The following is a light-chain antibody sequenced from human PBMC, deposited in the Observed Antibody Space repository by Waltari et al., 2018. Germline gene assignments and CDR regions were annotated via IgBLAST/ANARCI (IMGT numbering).Light chain of an antibody. CDR1: QDISNA. CDR2: DAS. J-gene: IGKJ4*01. Sequence: EIQMTQSPGSLSSSVGDRVTITCQASQDISNALDWYQQKPGKAPKLLIYDASNRDTGVPERFSGSGSETDFSFTISSLEPEDIAVYYCQQYVSFPATFGRGTKVEIK. CDR3: QQYVSFPAT. V-gene: IGKV1-33*01.